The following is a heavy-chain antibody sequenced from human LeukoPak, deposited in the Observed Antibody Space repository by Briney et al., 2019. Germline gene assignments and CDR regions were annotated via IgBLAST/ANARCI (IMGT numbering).Heavy chain of an antibody. V-gene: IGHV4-59*08. CDR1: GASISPYY. J-gene: IGHJ1*01. D-gene: IGHD1-26*01. CDR3: ARGRAWELPDYFQH. CDR2: IHSSGST. Sequence: PSETLSLTCAVSGASISPYYWSWIRQPPGKGLEWIGYIHSSGSTKYSPSLKSRVTISLDLSKNQFTLNLRSVTAAGTAVYYCARGRAWELPDYFQHWGQGTLVTVSS.